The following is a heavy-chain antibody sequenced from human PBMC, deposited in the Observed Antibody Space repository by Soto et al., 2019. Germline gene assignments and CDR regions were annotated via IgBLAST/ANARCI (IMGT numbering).Heavy chain of an antibody. D-gene: IGHD2-15*01. J-gene: IGHJ5*01. CDR1: GFTFSSYA. CDR2: ISYDGSNK. CDR3: ARDRASFFVEAPEILNLLDS. V-gene: IGHV3-30-3*01. Sequence: PGGSLRLSCAASGFTFSSYAMHWVRQAPGKGLEWVAVISYDGSNKYYADSVKGRLTISRDNSKNTLYLQMNSLRAEDTAVYYYARDRASFFVEAPEILNLLDSRGQGILVTVSS.